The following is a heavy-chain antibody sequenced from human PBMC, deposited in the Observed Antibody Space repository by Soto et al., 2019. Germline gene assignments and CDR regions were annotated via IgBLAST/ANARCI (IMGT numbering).Heavy chain of an antibody. CDR2: ISPIFGTA. Sequence: SVKVSCKASGGTFSSYAISWVRQAPGQGLEWMGGISPIFGTANYAQKFQGRVTITADKSTSTAYMKLSSLRSEDTAVYYCSRDKPIAAAVGWFDPWGQGTLVTVSS. CDR3: SRDKPIAAAVGWFDP. CDR1: GGTFSSYA. V-gene: IGHV1-69*06. J-gene: IGHJ5*02. D-gene: IGHD6-13*01.